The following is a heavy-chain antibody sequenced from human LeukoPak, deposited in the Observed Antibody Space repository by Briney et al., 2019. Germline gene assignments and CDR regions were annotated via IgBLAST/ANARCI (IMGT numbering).Heavy chain of an antibody. J-gene: IGHJ5*02. CDR2: IYHSGST. D-gene: IGHD3-3*01. CDR1: GGSISSSNW. V-gene: IGHV4-4*02. CDR3: ARGRFLEWLPSLNPRKNWFDP. Sequence: SGTLSLTCAVSGGSISSSNWWSWVRQPPGKGLEWIGEIYHSGSTNYNPSLKSRVTISVDTSKNQFSLKLSSVTAADTAVYYCARGRFLEWLPSLNPRKNWFDPWGQGTLVTVSS.